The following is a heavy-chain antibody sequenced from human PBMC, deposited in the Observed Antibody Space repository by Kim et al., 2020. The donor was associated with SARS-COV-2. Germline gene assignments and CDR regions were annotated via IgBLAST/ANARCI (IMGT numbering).Heavy chain of an antibody. CDR1: GFTFTSSA. Sequence: SVKVSCKASGFTFTSSAVQWVRQARGQRLEWIGWIVVGSGNTNYAQKFQERVTITRDMSTSTAYMELSSLRSEDTAVYYCAAELYYYGSGSYYPGNWFDPWGQGTLVTVSS. CDR2: IVVGSGNT. J-gene: IGHJ5*02. V-gene: IGHV1-58*01. CDR3: AAELYYYGSGSYYPGNWFDP. D-gene: IGHD3-10*01.